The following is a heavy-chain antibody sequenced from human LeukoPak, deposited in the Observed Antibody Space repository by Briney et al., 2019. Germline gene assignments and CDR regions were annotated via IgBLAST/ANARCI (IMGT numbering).Heavy chain of an antibody. J-gene: IGHJ4*02. D-gene: IGHD5-18*01. V-gene: IGHV3-23*01. CDR2: ISGGGDGA. Sequence: GGSLRLSCAASGFSFSTCAMNWVRQAPGKGLEWVSTISGGGDGALYADSVKGRFTISRDNSKNTLFLQMNSLRAEDTAVYYCAKRTRGYSYGTLDYWGQGTLVTVSP. CDR3: AKRTRGYSYGTLDY. CDR1: GFSFSTCA.